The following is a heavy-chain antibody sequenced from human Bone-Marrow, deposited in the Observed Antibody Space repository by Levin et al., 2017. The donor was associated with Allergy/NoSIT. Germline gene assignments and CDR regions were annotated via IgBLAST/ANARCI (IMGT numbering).Heavy chain of an antibody. CDR2: ISGSGGST. Sequence: LSLTCAASGFTFSSYAMSWVRQAPGKGLEWVSAISGSGGSTYYAESVKGRFTISRDNSKNTLYLHMNSLRAEDTAVYYCAKDLRYSSGWYEGLFDYWGQGTLVTVSS. J-gene: IGHJ4*02. D-gene: IGHD6-19*01. CDR3: AKDLRYSSGWYEGLFDY. CDR1: GFTFSSYA. V-gene: IGHV3-23*01.